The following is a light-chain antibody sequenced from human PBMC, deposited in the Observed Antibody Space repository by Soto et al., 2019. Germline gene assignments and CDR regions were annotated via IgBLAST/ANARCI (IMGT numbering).Light chain of an antibody. J-gene: IGLJ2*01. CDR2: KDT. Sequence: SYELTQPSSVSVSPGQTARIACSGDALAKTYSRWFQQKPGQAPVLVIYKDTERPSGIPERFSASSSGTTVTLTISGAQIEDDADYYCYCATDNTRVFGGGTKLTVL. V-gene: IGLV3-27*01. CDR1: ALAKTY. CDR3: YCATDNTRV.